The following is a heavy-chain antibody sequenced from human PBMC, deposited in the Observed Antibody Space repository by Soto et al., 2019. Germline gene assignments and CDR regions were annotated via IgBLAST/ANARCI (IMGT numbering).Heavy chain of an antibody. J-gene: IGHJ6*03. V-gene: IGHV6-1*01. CDR3: AREVAAAGRLRGHYYYYYMDV. D-gene: IGHD6-13*01. CDR2: TYYRSKWYN. CDR1: GDSVSSNSAA. Sequence: SQTLSLTCAISGDSVSSNSAAWNWIRQSPSRGLEWLGRTYYRSKWYNDYAVSVKSRVTINPDTSKNQFYLQLNSVTPEDTAVYYCAREVAAAGRLRGHYYYYYMDVWGKGTTVTVSS.